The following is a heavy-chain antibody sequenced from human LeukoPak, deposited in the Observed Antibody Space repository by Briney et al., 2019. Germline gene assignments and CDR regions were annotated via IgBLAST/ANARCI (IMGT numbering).Heavy chain of an antibody. CDR3: ARDHSRFGELPSFDY. J-gene: IGHJ4*02. V-gene: IGHV1-46*01. CDR1: GYTFTTYY. Sequence: ASVKVSCKASGYTFTTYYMHWVRQAPGQGLEWMGMINPSDGSTSYAQKFQGRVTMTRDTSTSTVYMELSSLRSEDTAVYYCARDHSRFGELPSFDYWGQGTLVTVSS. CDR2: INPSDGST. D-gene: IGHD3-10*01.